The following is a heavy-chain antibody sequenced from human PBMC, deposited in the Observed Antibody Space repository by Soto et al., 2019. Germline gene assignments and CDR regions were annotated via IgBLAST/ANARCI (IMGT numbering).Heavy chain of an antibody. V-gene: IGHV3-30*18. J-gene: IGHJ4*02. CDR3: AKDRWNDNISDFDY. CDR2: ISYDGSNK. D-gene: IGHD3-22*01. Sequence: GGSRLSCAASGFTFSSYGMHWVRQAPGKGLEWVAVISYDGSNKYYADSVKGRFTISRDNSKNTLYLQMNSLRAEDTAVYYCAKDRWNDNISDFDYWGQGTLVTVSS. CDR1: GFTFSSYG.